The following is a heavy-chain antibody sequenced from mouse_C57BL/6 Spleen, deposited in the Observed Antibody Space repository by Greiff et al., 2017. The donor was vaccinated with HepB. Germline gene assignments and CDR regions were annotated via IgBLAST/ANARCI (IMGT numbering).Heavy chain of an antibody. Sequence: VQLQQSGAELVKPGASVKISCKASGYAFSSYWMNWVKQRPGKGLEWIGQIYPGDGDTNYNGKFKGKATLTADKSSSTAYMQLSSLTSEDSAVDFCARWGDYDGNFDVWGTGTTVTVSS. CDR3: ARWGDYDGNFDV. D-gene: IGHD2-4*01. V-gene: IGHV1-80*01. CDR1: GYAFSSYW. CDR2: IYPGDGDT. J-gene: IGHJ1*03.